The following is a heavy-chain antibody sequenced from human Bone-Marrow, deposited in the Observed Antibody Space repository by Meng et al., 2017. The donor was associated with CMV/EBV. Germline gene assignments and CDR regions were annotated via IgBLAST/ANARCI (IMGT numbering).Heavy chain of an antibody. CDR2: ISSSSSYI. D-gene: IGHD2-15*01. J-gene: IGHJ4*02. V-gene: IGHV3-21*01. CDR3: ARGIQCSGGSCPLSLDY. Sequence: GESLKISCAASGFTFSSYSMNWVRQAPGKGLEWVSSISSSSSYIYYADSVKGRFTISRDNAKNSLYRQMNSLRAEDTAVYYCARGIQCSGGSCPLSLDYWGQGTLVTVSS. CDR1: GFTFSSYS.